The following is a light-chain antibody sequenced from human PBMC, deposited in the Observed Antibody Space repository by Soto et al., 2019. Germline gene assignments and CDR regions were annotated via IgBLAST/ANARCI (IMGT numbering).Light chain of an antibody. V-gene: IGKV1-9*01. CDR3: QQLNSYPLT. CDR2: AAS. Sequence: DIQLTQSPSFLSASVGDRVTITCRASQGIRSYLAWYQQKPGKAPKLLIYAASTLQSGVPSRFSGSGSGTEFTLTISSLQPEDFATYYYQQLNSYPLTFGGGTKVEIK. CDR1: QGIRSY. J-gene: IGKJ4*01.